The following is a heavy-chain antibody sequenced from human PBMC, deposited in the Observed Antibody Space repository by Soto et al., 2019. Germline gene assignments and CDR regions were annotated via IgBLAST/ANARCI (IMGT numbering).Heavy chain of an antibody. Sequence: SETLSLTCAVYGGSFSGYYWSWIRQPPGKGLEWIGEINHSGSTNYNPSLKSRVTISVDTSKNQFSLKLSSVTAADTAVYYCAGNPVWGWNYSLVYWGQGTLVTVSS. CDR2: INHSGST. V-gene: IGHV4-34*01. D-gene: IGHD1-7*01. CDR1: GGSFSGYY. CDR3: AGNPVWGWNYSLVY. J-gene: IGHJ4*02.